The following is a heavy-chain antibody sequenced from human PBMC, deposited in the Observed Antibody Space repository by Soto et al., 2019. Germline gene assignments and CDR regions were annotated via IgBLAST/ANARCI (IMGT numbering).Heavy chain of an antibody. CDR2: IYYSGST. J-gene: IGHJ6*02. V-gene: IGHV4-39*02. CDR3: ARDQKAEQQLVRSYYYGMDV. CDR1: GGSISSSSYY. Sequence: PSETLSLTCTVSGGSISSSSYYWGWIRQPPGKGLEWIGSIYYSGSTHYNPSLKSRVTISVDTSKNQFSLKLSSVTAADTAVYYCARDQKAEQQLVRSYYYGMDVWGQGTTVTVSS. D-gene: IGHD6-13*01.